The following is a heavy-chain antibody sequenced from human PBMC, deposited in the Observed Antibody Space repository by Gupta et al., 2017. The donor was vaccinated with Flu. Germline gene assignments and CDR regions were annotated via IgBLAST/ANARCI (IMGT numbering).Heavy chain of an antibody. CDR2: ISDSGTS. CDR3: ARGAGTPVFGVTYDYDSGLDV. J-gene: IGHJ6*02. Sequence: QVRLHAWGPGLANPSETVSLTCVVSGYSIGIGHYWGWISRPPGKGLEWMGSISDSGTSYYNPSLRGRLTMAVDTSMNEFSLKLISGTAAETAVYYCARGAGTPVFGVTYDYDSGLDVWGQGTTVTVS. V-gene: IGHV4-38-2*01. CDR1: GYSIGIGHY. D-gene: IGHD1-1*01.